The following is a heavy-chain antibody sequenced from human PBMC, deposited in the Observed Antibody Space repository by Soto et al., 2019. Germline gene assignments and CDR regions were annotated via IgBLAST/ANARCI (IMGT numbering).Heavy chain of an antibody. J-gene: IGHJ4*02. CDR3: VCFECSRTAVVTAMEANGY. D-gene: IGHD2-21*02. V-gene: IGHV3-74*01. CDR1: GFTFSNYW. CDR2: INSDETIT. Sequence: VQLVASGGGLVQPGGSLRLSCAASGFTFSNYWMHWVRQSPGKGLVWVSRINSDETITSYADSVKGRFTISRDNAKNTLYLQMSSLRVEDTALYYCVCFECSRTAVVTAMEANGYWGQGTLVTVSS.